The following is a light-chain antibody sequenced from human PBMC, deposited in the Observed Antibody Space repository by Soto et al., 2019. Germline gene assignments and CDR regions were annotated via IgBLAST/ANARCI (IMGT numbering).Light chain of an antibody. CDR3: QQYYSNPIT. CDR1: QSVLSSSDSKNY. Sequence: DIVMTHSPDSLAVSLGERATINCKSSQSVLSSSDSKNYLAWHQQKPGQPPKLLIYWASTRESGVPERFSGSGSGTDFALTISRLQAEDVAVYYCQQYYSNPITFGQGTRLEIK. J-gene: IGKJ5*01. V-gene: IGKV4-1*01. CDR2: WAS.